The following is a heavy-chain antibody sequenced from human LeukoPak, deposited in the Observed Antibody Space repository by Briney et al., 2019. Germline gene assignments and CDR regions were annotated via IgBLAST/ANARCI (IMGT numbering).Heavy chain of an antibody. CDR1: GFTFSSYG. D-gene: IGHD3-10*01. V-gene: IGHV3-30*02. J-gene: IGHJ5*02. Sequence: LGGSLRLSCAASGFTFSSYGMHWVRPAPGKGLEWVAFIRYDGSNKYYADSVKGRFTISRDNSKNTLYLQMNSLRAADTAVYHCAKDLPERNYYGSGSPTSWGQGTLVTVSS. CDR3: AKDLPERNYYGSGSPTS. CDR2: IRYDGSNK.